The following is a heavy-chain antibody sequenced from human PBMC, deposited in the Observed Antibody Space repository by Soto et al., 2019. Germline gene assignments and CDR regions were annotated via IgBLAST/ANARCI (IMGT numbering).Heavy chain of an antibody. J-gene: IGHJ5*02. CDR2: IKSKTDGGTT. D-gene: IGHD2-15*01. CDR1: GFTFSNAW. V-gene: IGHV3-15*01. Sequence: EVQLVESGGGLVKPGGSLRLSCAASGFTFSNAWMSWVRQAPGKGLEWVGRIKSKTDGGTTDYAAPVKGRFTISRDDSKNTLYLQMNSLKTEDTAVYYCTTDRPIVVVVAATPNWFDPWGQGTLVTVSS. CDR3: TTDRPIVVVVAATPNWFDP.